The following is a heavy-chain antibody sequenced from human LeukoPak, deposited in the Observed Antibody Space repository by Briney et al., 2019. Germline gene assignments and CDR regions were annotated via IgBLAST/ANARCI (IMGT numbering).Heavy chain of an antibody. CDR1: GGSISSYY. D-gene: IGHD6-6*01. CDR2: IYYSGST. J-gene: IGHJ4*02. V-gene: IGHV4-59*01. CDR3: ASGFGRQLAPDY. Sequence: SETLSLTCTVSGGSISSYYWSWIRQPPGKGLEWIGYIYYSGSTNYNPSLKSRVTISVDTSRNQFSLKLSSVTAADTAVYYCASGFGRQLAPDYWGQGTLVTVSS.